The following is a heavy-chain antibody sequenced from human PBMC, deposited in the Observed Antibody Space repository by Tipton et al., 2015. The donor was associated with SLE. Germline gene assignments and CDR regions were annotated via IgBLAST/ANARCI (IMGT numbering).Heavy chain of an antibody. V-gene: IGHV3-11*01. CDR3: AREGVSGGGLDF. D-gene: IGHD2-15*01. Sequence: SLRLSCAASGFTFSDYYMRWIRQAPGKGLEWVSYISSSGNIVYYADSVKGRFAISRDNAKNSLYLEMNSLRAEDTALYYCAREGVSGGGLDFWGQGALVTVSP. J-gene: IGHJ4*02. CDR2: ISSSGNIV. CDR1: GFTFSDYY.